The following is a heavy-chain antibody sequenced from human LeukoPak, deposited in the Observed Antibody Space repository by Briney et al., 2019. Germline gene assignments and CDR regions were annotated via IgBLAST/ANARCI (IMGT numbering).Heavy chain of an antibody. Sequence: ASVKVSCKASGYTFTSYDINWVRQAPGQGLEWMGGIIPIFGTANYAQKFQGRVTITTDESTSTAYMELSSLRSEDTAVYYCARSYNAAHFDYWGQGTLVTVSS. CDR1: GYTFTSYD. CDR3: ARSYNAAHFDY. CDR2: IIPIFGTA. D-gene: IGHD2-15*01. V-gene: IGHV1-69*05. J-gene: IGHJ4*02.